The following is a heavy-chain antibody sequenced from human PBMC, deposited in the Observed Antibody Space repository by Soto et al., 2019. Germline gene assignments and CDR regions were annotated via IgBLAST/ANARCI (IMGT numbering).Heavy chain of an antibody. J-gene: IGHJ5*02. Sequence: XSVKVSCTASGYPVTSYGIHWVRQATGQRLEWMGWINASNGDTKYSPKFQGRVTITRDTSASTAYMELSSLRSEDTAVYYCVRRNVSATGIDWFDPWGQGTLVTFSS. CDR2: INASNGDT. CDR3: VRRNVSATGIDWFDP. D-gene: IGHD6-13*01. V-gene: IGHV1-3*01. CDR1: GYPVTSYG.